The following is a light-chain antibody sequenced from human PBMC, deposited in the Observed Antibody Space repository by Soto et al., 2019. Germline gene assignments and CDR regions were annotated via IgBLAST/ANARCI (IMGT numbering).Light chain of an antibody. CDR1: SSDLGTDNL. V-gene: IGLV2-23*01. J-gene: IGLJ1*01. CDR3: CSHIYTPTFYV. CDR2: EDT. Sequence: QSVLTQPASVSGSPGQSITISCTGTSSDLGTDNLVSWYQQHPGKVPKLMIYEDTKRPSGVSHRFSGSKSGNTASLTISGLQADDEADYYCCSHIYTPTFYVFGPGTKLTVL.